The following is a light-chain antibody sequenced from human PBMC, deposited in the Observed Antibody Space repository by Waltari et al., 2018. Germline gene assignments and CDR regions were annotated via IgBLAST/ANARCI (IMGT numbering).Light chain of an antibody. V-gene: IGLV3-21*02. CDR1: YISTKE. CDR2: DGV. J-gene: IGLJ3*02. CDR3: QVWDIVSDWV. Sequence: SYVVTQAPSVSVAPRQTATITCGGNYISTKEVHGSQQRPGQAPVLVVYDGVDRPSGIPERFSGSRSGHTATLTIFRVEAGDEADYYCQVWDIVSDWVFGGGTKLTVL.